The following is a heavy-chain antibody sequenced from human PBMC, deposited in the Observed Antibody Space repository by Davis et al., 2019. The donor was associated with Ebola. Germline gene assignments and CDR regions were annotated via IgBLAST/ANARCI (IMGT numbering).Heavy chain of an antibody. CDR2: ISGGSSRI. J-gene: IGHJ4*02. Sequence: GESLKISCAASGFTFSNYDMNWVRQAPGKGLEWVSNISGGSSRISYADSVKGRFTMSRDKAKSSLYLQMNSLGDEDTAVYYCVREWFGETDWGQGTLVTVSS. CDR3: VREWFGETD. D-gene: IGHD3-10*01. V-gene: IGHV3-48*02. CDR1: GFTFSNYD.